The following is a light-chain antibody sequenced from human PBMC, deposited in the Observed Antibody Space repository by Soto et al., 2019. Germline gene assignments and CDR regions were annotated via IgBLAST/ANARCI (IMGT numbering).Light chain of an antibody. CDR1: QSVSSL. J-gene: IGKJ4*01. CDR3: QQRSNWPLT. Sequence: EMVLTQSPATLSLSPGERATHSCRASQSVSSLLAWYQQKPGQAPRLLIYDASSRATSIPTRFSGSGSGTDFTLTISSLEPEDFAVYYCQQRSNWPLTFGGGTKVEIK. CDR2: DAS. V-gene: IGKV3-11*01.